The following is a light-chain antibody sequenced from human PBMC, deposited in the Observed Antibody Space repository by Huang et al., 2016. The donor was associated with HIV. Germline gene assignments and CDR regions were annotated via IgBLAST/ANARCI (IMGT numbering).Light chain of an antibody. CDR2: WAS. Sequence: DIVMTQSPDSLAVSLGERATINCKSSQSLLYNSNNKNYVAWYQQKPGQPPNLLIYWASSRKSGVPDRFSGSGSETDFTLTISSLQAEDVAVYYCQQHYSSPPTFGQGTKLEIK. J-gene: IGKJ2*01. CDR3: QQHYSSPPT. V-gene: IGKV4-1*01. CDR1: QSLLYNSNNKNY.